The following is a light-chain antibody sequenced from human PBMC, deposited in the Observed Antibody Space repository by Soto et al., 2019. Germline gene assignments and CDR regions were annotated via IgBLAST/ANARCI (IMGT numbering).Light chain of an antibody. V-gene: IGLV2-14*01. J-gene: IGLJ3*02. CDR2: EVS. CDR3: SSYTSTNTLV. Sequence: QSALTQPASVSGSPGQSITISCTGTSSDVGAYNYVSWHQQHPGKAPKVLIYEVSHRPSGVSNRFSASKSGNTASLTISGLQAEGEADYYCSSYTSTNTLVFGGGTKLTVL. CDR1: SSDVGAYNY.